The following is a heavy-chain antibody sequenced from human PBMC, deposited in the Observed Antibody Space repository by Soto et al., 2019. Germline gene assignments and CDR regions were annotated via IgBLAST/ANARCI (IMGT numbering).Heavy chain of an antibody. Sequence: QKQLVQSGPEVKKPGTSVKVSCKASGFTFSSSAIQWVRQARGQPLEWIGWIVVGSGKTDYTHNLQTRVTITRDKSTNTAYMELSGLRSEDTAVYYCAATFDSGSYDFGGHPCWGHRTLVTVSS. J-gene: IGHJ4*01. V-gene: IGHV1-58*02. D-gene: IGHD2-21*01. CDR1: GFTFSSSA. CDR2: IVVGSGKT. CDR3: AATFDSGSYDFGGHPC.